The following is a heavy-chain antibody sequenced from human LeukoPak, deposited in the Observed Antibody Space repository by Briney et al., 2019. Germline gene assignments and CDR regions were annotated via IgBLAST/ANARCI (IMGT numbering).Heavy chain of an antibody. CDR1: GFTFSDYY. D-gene: IGHD3-10*01. V-gene: IGHV3-11*01. CDR3: ARDSYYYGSGEREFDY. CDR2: ISSSGSTI. Sequence: GGSLRLSCAASGFTFSDYYMSWIRQAPGKGLEWVSYISSSGSTIYYADSVKGRFTISRDNAKNSLYLQMNSLRAEDTAVYYCARDSYYYGSGEREFDYWGQGTLVTVSS. J-gene: IGHJ4*02.